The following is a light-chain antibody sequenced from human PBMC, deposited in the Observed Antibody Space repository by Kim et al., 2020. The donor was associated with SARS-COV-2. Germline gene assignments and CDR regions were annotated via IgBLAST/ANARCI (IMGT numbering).Light chain of an antibody. J-gene: IGKJ4*01. V-gene: IGKV3-15*01. CDR2: DAF. Sequence: DIVMTQSPATLPVSPGERATLSCRASQSVGDNLAWYQQKPGQAPRLLIYDAFTRATGVPARFSGSGSGTDFTLTISSLQSEDFAVYFCQQYSSWPPLTFGGGTRVEIK. CDR3: QQYSSWPPLT. CDR1: QSVGDN.